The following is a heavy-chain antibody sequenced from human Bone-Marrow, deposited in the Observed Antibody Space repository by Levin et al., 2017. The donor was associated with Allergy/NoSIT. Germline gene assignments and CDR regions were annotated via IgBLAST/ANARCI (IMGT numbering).Heavy chain of an antibody. J-gene: IGHJ4*02. CDR3: ARGPRWYSY. V-gene: IGHV4-34*01. CDR2: INHSGST. D-gene: IGHD6-13*01. Sequence: SQTLSLTCAVYGGSFSGYYWSWIRQPPGKGLEWIGEINHSGSTNYNPSLKSRVTISVDTSKNQFSLKLSSVTAADTAVYYCARGPRWYSYWGQGTLVTVSS. CDR1: GGSFSGYY.